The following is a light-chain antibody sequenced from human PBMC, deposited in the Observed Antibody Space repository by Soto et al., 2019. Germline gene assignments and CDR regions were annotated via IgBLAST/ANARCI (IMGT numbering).Light chain of an antibody. V-gene: IGKV1-39*01. J-gene: IGKJ5*01. CDR1: QTITTY. Sequence: DIQMTQSPSSLSASVGYRFTITCRASQTITTYLNWYQHKPGKAPKLLIYAAISLQSGVPSRLSGSGSGTDFTLTISSLQPEDFETYYCQQTYSVPITFGQGTRLEIK. CDR3: QQTYSVPIT. CDR2: AAI.